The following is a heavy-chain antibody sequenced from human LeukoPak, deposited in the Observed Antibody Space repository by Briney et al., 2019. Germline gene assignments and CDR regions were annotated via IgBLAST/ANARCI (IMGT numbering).Heavy chain of an antibody. D-gene: IGHD3-3*01. J-gene: IGHJ4*02. V-gene: IGHV4-59*12. CDR3: ARDLGFDY. CDR2: IYYSGST. Sequence: SETLSLTCTVSGGSISIYYWSWIRQPPGKGLEWIGYIYYSGSTNYNPSLKSRVTMSVDTSKNQFSLKLSSVTAADTAVYYCARDLGFDYWGQGTLVSVSS. CDR1: GGSISIYY.